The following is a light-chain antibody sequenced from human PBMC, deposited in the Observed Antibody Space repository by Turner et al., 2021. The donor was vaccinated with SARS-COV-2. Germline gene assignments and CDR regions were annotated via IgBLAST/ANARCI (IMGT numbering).Light chain of an antibody. CDR1: GNNVGNQG. CDR3: SAWDSLGVV. Sequence: QAGLTQPPSVSKGLRQTATLTCTGNGNNVGNQGAAWLQQHQGHPPKLLSYRNNNRPSGISERFSASRSGNTASLTITGLQPEDEADYYCSAWDSLGVVFGGGTKLTVL. V-gene: IGLV10-54*04. J-gene: IGLJ2*01. CDR2: RNN.